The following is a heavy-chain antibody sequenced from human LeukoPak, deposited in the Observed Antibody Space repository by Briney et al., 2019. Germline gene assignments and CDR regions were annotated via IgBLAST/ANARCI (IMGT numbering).Heavy chain of an antibody. Sequence: PSETLSLTCTVSGGSISRYYWSWIRQPPGKGLEWIGYIYYSVSTNYNPSLKSRVTISVDTSKNHLSLKLSSVTAADTAVYYCARHYYGDYPNLYYFDYWGQGTLVTVSS. CDR3: ARHYYGDYPNLYYFDY. D-gene: IGHD4-17*01. CDR1: GGSISRYY. CDR2: IYYSVST. V-gene: IGHV4-59*08. J-gene: IGHJ4*02.